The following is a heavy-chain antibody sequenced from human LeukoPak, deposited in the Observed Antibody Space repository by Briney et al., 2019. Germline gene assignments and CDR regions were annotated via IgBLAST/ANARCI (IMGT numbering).Heavy chain of an antibody. CDR1: GYSFSYFG. CDR2: INCYNGNT. Sequence: GAPVKVSCKASGYSFSYFGINWVRQAPGQGLEWIGWINCYNGNTNYAQKSEGRLTLTTDTATSTVYMELRNLRYDDTAVYYCARSLDAAAGLANFDYWGQGTRVTVSS. J-gene: IGHJ4*02. V-gene: IGHV1-18*01. CDR3: ARSLDAAAGLANFDY. D-gene: IGHD6-25*01.